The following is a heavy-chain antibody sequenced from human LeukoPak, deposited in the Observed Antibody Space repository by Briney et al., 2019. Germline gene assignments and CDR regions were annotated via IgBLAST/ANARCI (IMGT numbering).Heavy chain of an antibody. CDR2: ISAYNGNT. V-gene: IGHV1-18*01. D-gene: IGHD1-26*01. Sequence: GASVKVSCKASGYTFTSYGTSWVRQAPGQGLEWMGWISAYNGNTNYAQKLQGRVTMTTDTSTSTAYMELWSLRSDDTAVYYCARELGGWYYYYGMDVWGQGTTVTVSS. CDR1: GYTFTSYG. CDR3: ARELGGWYYYYGMDV. J-gene: IGHJ6*02.